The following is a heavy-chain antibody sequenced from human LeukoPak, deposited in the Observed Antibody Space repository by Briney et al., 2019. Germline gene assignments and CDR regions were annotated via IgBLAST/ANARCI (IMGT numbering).Heavy chain of an antibody. CDR1: GFTFSSYS. D-gene: IGHD2-8*01. V-gene: IGHV3-7*01. Sequence: PGGSLRLSCAASGFTFSSYSMNWVRQAPGKRPEWVVNVKQDESEKYYVDSVKGRFTVSRDNAKNSVYLQMNSLRPEDTAVYYCARPGSTNDFVYYYMDVWGKGTTVTVSS. CDR2: VKQDESEK. CDR3: ARPGSTNDFVYYYMDV. J-gene: IGHJ6*03.